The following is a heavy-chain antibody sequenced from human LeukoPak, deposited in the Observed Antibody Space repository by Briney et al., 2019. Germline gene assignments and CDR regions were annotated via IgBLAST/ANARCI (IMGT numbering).Heavy chain of an antibody. CDR3: ATERLTIVVVVAATGYGMDV. J-gene: IGHJ6*04. CDR1: GGTFSSYA. D-gene: IGHD2-15*01. V-gene: IGHV1-69*06. Sequence: PRASVKVSCKASGGTFSSYAISWVRQAPGQGREWMGGIIPIFGTANYAQKFQGRVTITADKSTSTAYMELSSLRSEDTAVYYCATERLTIVVVVAATGYGMDVWGKGTTVTVSS. CDR2: IIPIFGTA.